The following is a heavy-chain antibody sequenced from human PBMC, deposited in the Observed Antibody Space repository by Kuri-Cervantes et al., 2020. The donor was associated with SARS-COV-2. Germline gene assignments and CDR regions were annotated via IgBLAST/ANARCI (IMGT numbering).Heavy chain of an antibody. J-gene: IGHJ4*02. CDR3: AKDGLTRLYPWNELYN. CDR2: IGSTASDT. D-gene: IGHD1-1*01. CDR1: GFNFSTYG. Sequence: GGSLRLSCAAAGFNFSTYGMSWVRQAPGKGLEWLSTIGSTASDTYYADSVKGRFTVSRDKSQNALFLQMNSLRVEDTAIYYCAKDGLTRLYPWNELYNWGLGTLVTVSS. V-gene: IGHV3-23*01.